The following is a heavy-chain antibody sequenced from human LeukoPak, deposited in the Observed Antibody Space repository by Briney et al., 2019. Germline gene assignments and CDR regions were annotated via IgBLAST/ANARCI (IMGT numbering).Heavy chain of an antibody. D-gene: IGHD3-22*01. J-gene: IGHJ4*02. CDR2: ISSTSTDI. Sequence: GGSLRLSCTASGFTFSNHGMNWVRQAPGKGLEWVSYISSTSTDIYYVDSVKGRFTISRDNAKNSLYLQMNSLRAEDTAVYYCARDSVPYYYDSSGYIDYWGQGTPVTVSS. CDR1: GFTFSNHG. V-gene: IGHV3-21*05. CDR3: ARDSVPYYYDSSGYIDY.